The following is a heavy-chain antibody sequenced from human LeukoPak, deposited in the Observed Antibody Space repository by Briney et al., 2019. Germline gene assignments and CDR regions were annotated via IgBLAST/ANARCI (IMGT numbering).Heavy chain of an antibody. CDR3: ARSAVMNYDILTSYSPSGFGP. Sequence: ASVKASCKASGYTFTGYGFNWVRQAPGQGLEWMGWISAYNGNTNSAQKFQGRVSMTTDTSTSTTYMELRSLRSDDTAVYYCARSAVMNYDILTSYSPSGFGPWGQGTLVTVSS. CDR2: ISAYNGNT. V-gene: IGHV1-18*01. J-gene: IGHJ5*02. D-gene: IGHD3-9*01. CDR1: GYTFTGYG.